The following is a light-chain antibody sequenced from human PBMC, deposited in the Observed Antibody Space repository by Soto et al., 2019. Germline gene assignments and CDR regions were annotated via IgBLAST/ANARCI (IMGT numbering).Light chain of an antibody. Sequence: EIVLTQSPGTLSLSPGETATVSCRATESLITKALAWYQQKPGQAPRLLIYGAFTRDAAIPDRFNGSGSGTDFALTISRLELEDSAVYYCQHRVNWPLSITFGQGTRLEIK. CDR2: GAF. CDR1: ESLITKA. V-gene: IGKV3D-20*02. CDR3: QHRVNWPLSIT. J-gene: IGKJ5*01.